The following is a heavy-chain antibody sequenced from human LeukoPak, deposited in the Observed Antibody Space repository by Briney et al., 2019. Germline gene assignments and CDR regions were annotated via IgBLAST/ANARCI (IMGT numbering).Heavy chain of an antibody. CDR1: GGSISSYY. CDR2: IYYSGSN. J-gene: IGHJ3*02. CDR3: ARDGGYDSSLTDAFDI. Sequence: PSETLSLTCTVSGGSISSYYWSWIRQPPGKGLEWIGYIYYSGSNNYNRSLKSRVTISVDTSKNEFSLKLSSVTAADTAVYYCARDGGYDSSLTDAFDIWGQGTMVTVSS. D-gene: IGHD3-22*01. V-gene: IGHV4-59*01.